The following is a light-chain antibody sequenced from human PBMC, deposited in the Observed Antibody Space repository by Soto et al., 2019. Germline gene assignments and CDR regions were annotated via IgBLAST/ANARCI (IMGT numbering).Light chain of an antibody. CDR3: QQYGRSPRT. J-gene: IGKJ1*01. CDR2: GAS. V-gene: IGKV3-20*01. Sequence: EIVLTQSPGTLSLSPGEGVTLSCRASQSLSGSYLAWYQQKPGQAPRLLIHGASSRATGIPDRFSGSGSGTDFTLTINRLETEDFAVYYCQQYGRSPRTFGQGNQVEIK. CDR1: QSLSGSY.